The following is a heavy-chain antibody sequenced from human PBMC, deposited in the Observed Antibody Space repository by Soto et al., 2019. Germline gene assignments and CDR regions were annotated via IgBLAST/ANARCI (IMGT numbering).Heavy chain of an antibody. D-gene: IGHD2-21*02. V-gene: IGHV3-23*01. CDR1: GFTFYNYA. CDR2: IDGSGATI. J-gene: IGHJ4*02. CDR3: ARDVALTTQSLRAFDY. Sequence: GGSLRLSCAASGFTFYNYAMSWVRQVPGKGLEWVSAIDGSGATIYYADSVRGRFTISRDNSKSTLYLQMNTLRVEDTAEYYCARDVALTTQSLRAFDYWGQGTLVTVSS.